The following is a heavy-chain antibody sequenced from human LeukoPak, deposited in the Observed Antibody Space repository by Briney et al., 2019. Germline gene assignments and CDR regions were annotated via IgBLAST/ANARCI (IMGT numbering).Heavy chain of an antibody. J-gene: IGHJ6*02. Sequence: GGSLRLSCAASGFTFSNYGMHWVRQAPGKGLEWVAIISYDGSNKYYADPVQGRFTISRDNSKNTLCLQMNSLRAEDTAVYYCARMDYYYGMDVWGQGTTVTVSS. CDR3: ARMDYYYGMDV. CDR1: GFTFSNYG. V-gene: IGHV3-30*03. CDR2: ISYDGSNK.